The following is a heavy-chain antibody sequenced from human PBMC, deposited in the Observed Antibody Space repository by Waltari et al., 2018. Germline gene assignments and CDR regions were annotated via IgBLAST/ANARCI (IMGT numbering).Heavy chain of an antibody. CDR2: INYDGRSQ. D-gene: IGHD3-16*01. CDR1: GLNLRSSG. J-gene: IGHJ4*02. Sequence: LVESGGDLVRPGGPLRLSCEASGLNLRSSGKGWVREAPGKGLEWVANINYDGRSQWYEDSVSGRLTVSRDNAKNSLYLEMNNVRVDDTAVYYCARGSAYYVRVWDLWGPGTLVTVSS. CDR3: ARGSAYYVRVWDL. V-gene: IGHV3-7*03.